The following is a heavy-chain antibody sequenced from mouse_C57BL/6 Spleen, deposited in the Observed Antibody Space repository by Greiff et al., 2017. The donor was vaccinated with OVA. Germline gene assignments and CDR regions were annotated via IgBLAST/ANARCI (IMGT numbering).Heavy chain of an antibody. CDR1: GYTFTDYY. CDR2: INPNTGGT. CDR3: ARYSSYAMDY. D-gene: IGHD3-1*01. J-gene: IGHJ4*01. V-gene: IGHV1-26*01. Sequence: EVQLQQSGPELVKPGASVKISCKASGYTFTDYYMNWVKQSHGKSLEWIGDINPNTGGTSYNQKFKGKATLTVDKSSSTAYMELRSLTSEDSAVYYCARYSSYAMDYWGQGTSGTVSS.